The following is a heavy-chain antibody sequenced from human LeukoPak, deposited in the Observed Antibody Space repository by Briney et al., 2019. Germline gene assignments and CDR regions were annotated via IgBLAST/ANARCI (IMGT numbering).Heavy chain of an antibody. V-gene: IGHV5-51*01. CDR3: ARRAYCGGDCYSDY. J-gene: IGHJ4*02. CDR1: GYSFTTYW. CDR2: IYPGDPDT. Sequence: GESLKISGKGSGYSFTTYWIGWVRQMPGKGLEGMGMIYPGDPDTRYSPSFQGQVTISADKSISTAYLQWSSLTASDTAMYSCARRAYCGGDCYSDYWGQGTLVTVSS. D-gene: IGHD2-21*02.